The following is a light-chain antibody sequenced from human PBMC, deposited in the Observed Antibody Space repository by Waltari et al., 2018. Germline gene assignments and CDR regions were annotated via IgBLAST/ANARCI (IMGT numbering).Light chain of an antibody. V-gene: IGKV1-39*01. CDR3: QQSYSTPLT. CDR2: AAS. J-gene: IGKJ4*01. Sequence: DIQMTQSPSSLSASVGDRVTITCRASQSISSYLNWYQQKPGRAPKLLIYAASSLQGGVPSRFSGSGSVTDFTLTISSLQPEDFATYYCQQSYSTPLTFGGGTKVEIK. CDR1: QSISSY.